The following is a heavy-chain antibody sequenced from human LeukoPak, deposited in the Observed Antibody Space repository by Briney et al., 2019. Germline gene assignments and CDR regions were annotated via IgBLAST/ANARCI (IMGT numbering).Heavy chain of an antibody. CDR3: ARGIAVAGTGAFDI. D-gene: IGHD6-19*01. J-gene: IGHJ3*02. Sequence: PSETLSLTCTVSGGSISSSSYYWGWIRQPPGKGLEWIGSIYYSGSTYYNPSLKSRVTISVDTSKNQFSLKLSSVTAADTAVYYRARGIAVAGTGAFDIWGQGTMVTVSS. V-gene: IGHV4-39*01. CDR2: IYYSGST. CDR1: GGSISSSSYY.